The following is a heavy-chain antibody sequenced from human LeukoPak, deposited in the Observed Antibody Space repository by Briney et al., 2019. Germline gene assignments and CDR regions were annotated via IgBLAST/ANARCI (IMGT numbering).Heavy chain of an antibody. V-gene: IGHV1-2*02. Sequence: ASVKVSCKASGYTFTSYGISWVRQAPGQGLEWMGWINPNSGGTDYAQKFQGRVTMTRDTSINTACMELSRLRSDDTAVYYCARGGYSRDYYYMDVWGKGTTVTVSS. D-gene: IGHD4-11*01. CDR2: INPNSGGT. J-gene: IGHJ6*03. CDR1: GYTFTSYG. CDR3: ARGGYSRDYYYMDV.